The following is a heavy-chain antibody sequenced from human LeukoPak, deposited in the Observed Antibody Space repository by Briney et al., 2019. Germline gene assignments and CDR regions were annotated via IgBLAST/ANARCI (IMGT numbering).Heavy chain of an antibody. D-gene: IGHD2-21*01. V-gene: IGHV3-21*01. Sequence: GGSLRLSCAASGFTFSSYSMNWVRQAPGKGLEWVATIRSYSSYRHYGDSVKGRFTISRDDAEGSVYLQMDNVGVEDTAVYFCTRYSEVYYYVDVWGTGTTVTVSS. CDR3: TRYSEVYYYVDV. CDR2: IRSYSSYR. CDR1: GFTFSSYS. J-gene: IGHJ6*03.